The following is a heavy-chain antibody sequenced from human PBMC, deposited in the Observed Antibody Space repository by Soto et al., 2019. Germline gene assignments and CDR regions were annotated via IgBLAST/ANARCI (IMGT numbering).Heavy chain of an antibody. CDR1: GFDFSDFH. CDR2: ISSSLGHT. CDR3: AANWNFGLNF. J-gene: IGHJ4*02. V-gene: IGHV3-11*03. D-gene: IGHD1-1*01. Sequence: GGSLRLSCVASGFDFSDFHISWVRQAPGKGLEWISYISSSLGHTDYAESVKGRFTISRDNAKSSVFLEMSDLRSDDTAVYYCAANWNFGLNFWGQGTLVTVSS.